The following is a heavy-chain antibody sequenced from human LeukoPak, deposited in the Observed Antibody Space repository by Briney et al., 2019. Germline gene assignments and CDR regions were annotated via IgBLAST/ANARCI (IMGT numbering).Heavy chain of an antibody. CDR1: GFTPSSYE. CDR2: ISGSGTAT. J-gene: IGHJ4*02. V-gene: IGHV3-48*03. CDR3: AARGPDLGFDY. D-gene: IGHD3-10*01. Sequence: GGSLRLSCAASGFTPSSYEMNWVRQAPGKGLEWISYISGSGTATLYADSVKGRFTISRDNAKNSLYLLMNSLGAEDTAVYYCAARGPDLGFDYWGQGTLVTVSS.